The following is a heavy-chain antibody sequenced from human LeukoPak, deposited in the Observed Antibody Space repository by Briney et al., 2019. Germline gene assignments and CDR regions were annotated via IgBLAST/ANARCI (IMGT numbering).Heavy chain of an antibody. CDR1: GYTFTGYY. CDR3: AREWELRSDAFDI. D-gene: IGHD1-26*01. J-gene: IGHJ3*02. CDR2: INPNSGGT. V-gene: IGHV1-2*02. Sequence: ASVKVSCKASGYTFTGYYMHWVRQAPGQGLEWMGWINPNSGGTNYAQKFQGRVTMTRDTSISTAYMGLSRLRSDDTAVYYCAREWELRSDAFDIWGQGTMVTVSS.